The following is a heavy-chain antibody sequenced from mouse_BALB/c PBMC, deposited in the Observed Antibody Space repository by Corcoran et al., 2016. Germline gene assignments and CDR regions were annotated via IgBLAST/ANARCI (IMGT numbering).Heavy chain of an antibody. Sequence: QIQLVQSGPELKKPGETVKISCKASGYTFTNYGMNWVKQAPGKGLKWMGWINTYTGEPTYADDFKGRFAFSLETSASTAYLQINNLKNEDMATYFCAREAYQSYFDYWGQGTTLTVSS. J-gene: IGHJ2*01. CDR2: INTYTGEP. CDR3: AREAYQSYFDY. V-gene: IGHV9-1*02. CDR1: GYTFTNYG.